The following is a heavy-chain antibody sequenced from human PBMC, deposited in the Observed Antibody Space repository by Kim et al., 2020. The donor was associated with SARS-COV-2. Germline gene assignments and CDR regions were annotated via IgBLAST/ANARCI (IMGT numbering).Heavy chain of an antibody. CDR3: TRGDISGYYEAIDY. D-gene: IGHD3-22*01. V-gene: IGHV3-49*03. CDR1: GFTFGDYA. Sequence: GGSLRLSCTASGFTFGDYAMSWFRQAPGKGLEWLGFIRSKGYGGTTEYAASVTGRFTISRDDSKSIAYLQMNSLKTEDTAVYYCTRGDISGYYEAIDYWGQGTLVTVSS. J-gene: IGHJ4*02. CDR2: IRSKGYGGTT.